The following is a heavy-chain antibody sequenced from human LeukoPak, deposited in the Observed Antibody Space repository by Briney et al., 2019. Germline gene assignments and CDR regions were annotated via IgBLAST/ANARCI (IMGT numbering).Heavy chain of an antibody. CDR1: GYTFTGYY. CDR2: INPNSGDT. CDR3: ATQRGSYLWGTDFDY. D-gene: IGHD3-16*01. Sequence: ASVKVSCKASGYTFTGYYMHWVRQAPVQGLEWMGWINPNSGDTKYAEKFQGRSTMTRDTSISTAYMELSRLRYDDTAVYYCATQRGSYLWGTDFDYWGQGTLVTVSS. J-gene: IGHJ4*02. V-gene: IGHV1-2*02.